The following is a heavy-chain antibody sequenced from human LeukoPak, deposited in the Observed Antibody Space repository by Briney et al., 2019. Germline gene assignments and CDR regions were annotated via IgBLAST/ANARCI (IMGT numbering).Heavy chain of an antibody. CDR3: AKGGSHDSSGYFLFFDY. V-gene: IGHV3-23*01. CDR2: LSGSGGST. J-gene: IGHJ4*02. CDR1: GFTFSSYA. D-gene: IGHD3-22*01. Sequence: GGSLRLSCAASGFTFSSYATNWVRQAPGKGLEWVSILSGSGGSTHYADSVKGRFTISRDNSKNTLYLQMNSLRAEDTALYYCAKGGSHDSSGYFLFFDYWGQGTLVTVSS.